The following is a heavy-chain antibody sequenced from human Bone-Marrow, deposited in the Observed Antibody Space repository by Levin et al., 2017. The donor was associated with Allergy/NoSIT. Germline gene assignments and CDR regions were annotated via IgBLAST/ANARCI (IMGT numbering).Heavy chain of an antibody. V-gene: IGHV3-30-3*01. CDR1: GFTFSSYA. J-gene: IGHJ4*02. D-gene: IGHD6-13*01. Sequence: GGSLRLSCAASGFTFSSYAMHWVRQAPGKGLEWVAVISYDGSNKYYADSVKGRFTISRDNSKNTLYLQMNSLRAEDTAVYYCASLGGIAAAGTGDDDYWGQGTLVTVSS. CDR3: ASLGGIAAAGTGDDDY. CDR2: ISYDGSNK.